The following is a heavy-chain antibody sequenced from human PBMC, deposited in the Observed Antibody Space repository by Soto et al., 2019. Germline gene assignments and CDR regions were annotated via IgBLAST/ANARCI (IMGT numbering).Heavy chain of an antibody. Sequence: SETLSLTCTVSGGSISSYYWSWIRQPPGKGLECIGYIYYGGSTNYNPSLKSRVTISVDTSKTQFSLELSSVTAADTAVYYCARNPTVWGQGTLVTVSS. D-gene: IGHD4-17*01. CDR3: ARNPTV. V-gene: IGHV4-59*12. CDR2: IYYGGST. J-gene: IGHJ4*02. CDR1: GGSISSYY.